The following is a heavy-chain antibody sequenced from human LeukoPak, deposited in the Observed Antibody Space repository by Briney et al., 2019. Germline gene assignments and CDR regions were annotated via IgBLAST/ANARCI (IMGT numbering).Heavy chain of an antibody. Sequence: GGSLRLSCAASGFTFSSYGMSWVRQAPGKGLEWVANIKQDGSEKYYVDSVKGRFTISRDNAKNSLYLQMNSLRAEDTAVYYCAREVGIAAASYYYYGMDVWGQGTTVTVSS. D-gene: IGHD6-13*01. CDR1: GFTFSSYG. CDR3: AREVGIAAASYYYYGMDV. V-gene: IGHV3-7*01. CDR2: IKQDGSEK. J-gene: IGHJ6*02.